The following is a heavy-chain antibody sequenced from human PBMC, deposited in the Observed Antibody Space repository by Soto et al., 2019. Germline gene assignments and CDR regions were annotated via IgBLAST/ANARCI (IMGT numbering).Heavy chain of an antibody. CDR2: IYPGDSDT. V-gene: IGHV5-51*01. Sequence: GXSLKISCKGSGYSFTSYWIGWVRQMPGKGLEWMGIIYPGDSDTRYSPSFQGQVTISADKSISTAYLQWSSLKASDTAMYYCARLKGWDYYYYGMDVWGQGTTVTVSS. D-gene: IGHD2-15*01. CDR3: ARLKGWDYYYYGMDV. CDR1: GYSFTSYW. J-gene: IGHJ6*02.